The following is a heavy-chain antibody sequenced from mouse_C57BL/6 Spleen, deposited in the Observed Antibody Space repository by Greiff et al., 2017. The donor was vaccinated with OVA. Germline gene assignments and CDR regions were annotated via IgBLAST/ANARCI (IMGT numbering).Heavy chain of an antibody. CDR3: ARQRKSGYDYDGGFAY. CDR1: GFTFSSYG. D-gene: IGHD2-4*01. J-gene: IGHJ3*01. Sequence: EVKVVESGGDLVKPGGSLKLSCAASGFTFSSYGMSWVRQTPDKRLEWVATISSGGSYTYYPDSVKGRFTISRDHAKNTLDRQISSLKSEDTAMDYCARQRKSGYDYDGGFAYWGQGTLVTVSA. CDR2: ISSGGSYT. V-gene: IGHV5-6*01.